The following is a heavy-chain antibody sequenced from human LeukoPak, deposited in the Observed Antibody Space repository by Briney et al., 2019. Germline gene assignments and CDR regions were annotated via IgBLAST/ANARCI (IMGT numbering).Heavy chain of an antibody. V-gene: IGHV3-20*04. CDR1: GFTFDDYG. CDR3: ASLPVWFLFDY. D-gene: IGHD3-10*01. CDR2: INWNGGST. J-gene: IGHJ4*02. Sequence: PGGSLRLSCAASGFTFDDYGMSWVRQAPGKGLEWVSGINWNGGSTGYADSVKGRFTISRDNAKNSLYLQMNSLRAEDTAVYYCASLPVWFLFDYWGQGTLVTVSS.